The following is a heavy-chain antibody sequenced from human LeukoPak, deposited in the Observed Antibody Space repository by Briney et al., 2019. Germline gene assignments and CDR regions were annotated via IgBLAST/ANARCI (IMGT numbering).Heavy chain of an antibody. D-gene: IGHD6-6*01. J-gene: IGHJ4*02. CDR2: IYSGGST. Sequence: GGSLRLSCAASGFTVSSNYMSWVHQAPGKGLEWVSVIYSGGSTYYADSVKGRFTISRDNSKNTLYLQMNSLRAEDTAVYYCARAYSSSFNFDYWGQGTLVTVSS. CDR1: GFTVSSNY. CDR3: ARAYSSSFNFDY. V-gene: IGHV3-66*01.